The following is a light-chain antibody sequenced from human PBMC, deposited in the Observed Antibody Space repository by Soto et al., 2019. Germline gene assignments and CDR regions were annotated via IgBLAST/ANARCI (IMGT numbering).Light chain of an antibody. CDR1: QSVTSYY. Sequence: EIVLTQSPGTLSLSPGERATLSCRASQSVTSYYLAWYQQKPGQAPRLLIYGASVRATGIPDRFSGSGSGTDFTLTISRLEPEDFAVYYCQQYGSSPYTFGQGTKVDIK. J-gene: IGKJ2*01. V-gene: IGKV3-20*01. CDR3: QQYGSSPYT. CDR2: GAS.